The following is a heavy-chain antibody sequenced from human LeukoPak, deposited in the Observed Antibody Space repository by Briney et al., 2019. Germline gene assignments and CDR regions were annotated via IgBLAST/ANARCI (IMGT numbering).Heavy chain of an antibody. V-gene: IGHV3-30-3*01. J-gene: IGHJ4*02. CDR2: ISYDGSNK. CDR1: GFTFSSDA. CDR3: ARAGAQYYFDY. Sequence: PGGSLRLSCAASGFTFSSDAMHWVRQAPGKGLEWVAVISYDGSNKYYADSVKGRFTISRDNSKNTLYLQMNSLRAEDTAVYYCARAGAQYYFDYWGQGTLVTVSS.